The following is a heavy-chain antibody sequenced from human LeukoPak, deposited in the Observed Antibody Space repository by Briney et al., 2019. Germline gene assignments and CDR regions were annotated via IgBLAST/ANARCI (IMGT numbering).Heavy chain of an antibody. CDR1: GGSIISNDYF. D-gene: IGHD3-10*01. Sequence: SETLSLTCTVSGGSIISNDYFWNWVRQHPGKGLEWIGHIYYSGSTYYNPSLKSRVTISIDTSKNQFSLQLKSVTPEDTAVYYCARMVGLVSDYWGQGTLVTVSS. V-gene: IGHV4-31*03. CDR3: ARMVGLVSDY. J-gene: IGHJ4*02. CDR2: IYYSGST.